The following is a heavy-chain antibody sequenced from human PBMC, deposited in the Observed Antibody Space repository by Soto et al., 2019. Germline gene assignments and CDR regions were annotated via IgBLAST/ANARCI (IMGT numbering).Heavy chain of an antibody. Sequence: PVGSLRLSCAASGFTFSSYGMHWVRQAPGKGLEWVAVISYDDRNKYYADSVKGRFTISRDNSKNTLYLQMNSLRAEDTAVYYCANLGGGYCTSTDCPDYWGQGTLVTVSS. J-gene: IGHJ4*02. CDR1: GFTFSSYG. D-gene: IGHD2-2*01. V-gene: IGHV3-30*18. CDR3: ANLGGGYCTSTDCPDY. CDR2: ISYDDRNK.